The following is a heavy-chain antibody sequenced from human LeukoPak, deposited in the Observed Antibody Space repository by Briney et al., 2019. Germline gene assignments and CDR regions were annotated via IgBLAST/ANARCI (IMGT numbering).Heavy chain of an antibody. CDR2: TSYSGGA. CDR3: ATAEWEYFYFDS. V-gene: IGHV4-31*03. J-gene: IGHJ4*02. D-gene: IGHD1-26*01. Sequence: SETLSLTCTVSGASVSGGGYYWSWIRQHPGKGLEWIGFTSYSGGAYYNPSLMSRITMSVDRSQDQFSLKMRDVTAADTAVYFYATAEWEYFYFDSWGQGALVAVSS. CDR1: GASVSGGGYY.